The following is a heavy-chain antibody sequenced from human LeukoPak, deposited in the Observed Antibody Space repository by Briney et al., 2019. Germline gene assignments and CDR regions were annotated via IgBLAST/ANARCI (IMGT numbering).Heavy chain of an antibody. D-gene: IGHD4-23*01. CDR3: ARGRWLTNSYFDY. Sequence: PSETLSLTCAVYGGSFSGYYWSWIRQPPGKGLEWIGEINHSGSTNYNPSLKSRVTISVDTSKNQFSLKLSSVTAADTAVYYCARGRWLTNSYFDYWGQGTLVTASS. J-gene: IGHJ4*02. CDR1: GGSFSGYY. V-gene: IGHV4-34*01. CDR2: INHSGST.